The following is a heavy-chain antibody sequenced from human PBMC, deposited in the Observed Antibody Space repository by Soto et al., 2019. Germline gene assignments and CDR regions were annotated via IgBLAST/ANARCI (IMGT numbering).Heavy chain of an antibody. Sequence: QVQLVQSGAEVKKPGASVKVSCKASGYTFTSYDINWVRQATGQGLEWMGWMNPNSGNTGYAQKFQGRVTMTRNTSRSTAYMELSSLRAEDTAVYYCASTVPYYYDSSGYYFDYWGQGTLVTVSS. J-gene: IGHJ4*02. CDR1: GYTFTSYD. V-gene: IGHV1-8*01. D-gene: IGHD3-22*01. CDR2: MNPNSGNT. CDR3: ASTVPYYYDSSGYYFDY.